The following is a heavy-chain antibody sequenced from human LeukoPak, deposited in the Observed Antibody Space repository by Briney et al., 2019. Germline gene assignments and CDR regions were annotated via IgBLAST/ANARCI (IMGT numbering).Heavy chain of an antibody. J-gene: IGHJ5*02. Sequence: PGGSLRLSCAASGFTFSDYYMSWIRQAPGKGLEWVSYISSSSSYANYADSVKGRFTISRDNAKNSLYLQMNSLRAEDTAVYYCAREGVNTYYYDSSGYYRWFDPWGQGTLVTVSS. CDR2: ISSSSSYA. CDR3: AREGVNTYYYDSSGYYRWFDP. CDR1: GFTFSDYY. D-gene: IGHD3-22*01. V-gene: IGHV3-11*05.